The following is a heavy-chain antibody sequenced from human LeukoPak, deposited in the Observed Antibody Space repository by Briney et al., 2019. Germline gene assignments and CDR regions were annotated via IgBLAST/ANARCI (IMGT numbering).Heavy chain of an antibody. CDR2: IIPIFGTA. J-gene: IGHJ4*02. CDR3: ALASTYYYDSSGYYYFDY. CDR1: GGTFSSYA. Sequence: ASVKVSCKASGGTFSSYAISWVRQAPGQGLEWMGGIIPIFGTANYAQKFQGRVTITADESKSPAYMELSSLRSEDTAVYYCALASTYYYDSSGYYYFDYWGQGTLVTVSS. D-gene: IGHD3-22*01. V-gene: IGHV1-69*13.